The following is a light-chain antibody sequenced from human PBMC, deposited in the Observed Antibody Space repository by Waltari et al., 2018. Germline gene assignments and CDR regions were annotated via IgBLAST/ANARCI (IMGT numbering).Light chain of an antibody. V-gene: IGLV7-43*01. CDR2: STS. CDR1: TGPVTSDYY. CDR3: LLYYGGPWV. J-gene: IGLJ3*02. Sequence: QTVVTQEPSLTVSPGGTVTLTCASSTGPVTSDYYPNWFQQKPGQAPRQLIHSTSVRYSLTPTRFSGSLLGDKAALTLSGVQPEDEADYYCLLYYGGPWVFGGGTKVTVL.